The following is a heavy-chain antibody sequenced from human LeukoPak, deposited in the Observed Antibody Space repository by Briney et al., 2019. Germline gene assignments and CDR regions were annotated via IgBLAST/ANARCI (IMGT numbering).Heavy chain of an antibody. V-gene: IGHV5-51*04. CDR1: GYSSTSYW. CDR2: IYQCDSDT. J-gene: IGHJ4*02. D-gene: IGHD5-18*01. CDR3: GVSRGYSYGQIDY. Sequence: GESLKISWKGSGYSSTSYWIGLVRQMPGKGLEWMGIIYQCDSDTRYSPSFQGQITISPDQPINTAYLQHSQPEASEPAIFCLGVSRGYSYGQIDYWGQGTLVTVSS.